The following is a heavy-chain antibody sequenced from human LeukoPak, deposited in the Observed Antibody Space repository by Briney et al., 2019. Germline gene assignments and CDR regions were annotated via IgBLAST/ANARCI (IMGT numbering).Heavy chain of an antibody. J-gene: IGHJ6*04. D-gene: IGHD3-3*01. CDR3: AKSRADFWSSSDV. CDR2: ISGSGGDT. Sequence: PGGSLRLSCAASGFTFSSYAMSCVGQAPGKGLEWLSAISGSGGDTYYADSVKGRFSISRDNSKNTLDLQMNSLRAEDTAVYYCAKSRADFWSSSDVWGKGTTVTVSS. CDR1: GFTFSSYA. V-gene: IGHV3-23*01.